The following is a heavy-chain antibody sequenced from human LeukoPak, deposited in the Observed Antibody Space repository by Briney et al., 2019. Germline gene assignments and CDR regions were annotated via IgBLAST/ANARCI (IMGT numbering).Heavy chain of an antibody. D-gene: IGHD2-2*01. CDR2: VSSSANTS. V-gene: IGHV3-23*01. Sequence: GGSLRLSCAASGFMFDIYAMTWVRQAPGKGLEWVAGVSSSANTSYYADAVRGRFTISRDNARNTLILQMNSLSVDDAAVYYCARGPACTSHSCYVIGALDIWGLGTLVTVSS. CDR1: GFMFDIYA. CDR3: ARGPACTSHSCYVIGALDI. J-gene: IGHJ3*02.